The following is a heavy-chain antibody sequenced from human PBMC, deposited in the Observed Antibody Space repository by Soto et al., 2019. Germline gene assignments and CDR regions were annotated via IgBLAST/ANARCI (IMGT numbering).Heavy chain of an antibody. Sequence: GGSLRLSCAASGFTFSSYWMHWVRQAPGKGLVWVSRINSDGSSTSYAGSVKGRFTISRDNAKNTLYLQMNSLRAEDTAVYYCVRTSLVVAVATRGDYWGQGTLVTVSS. CDR1: GFTFSSYW. V-gene: IGHV3-74*01. J-gene: IGHJ4*02. CDR3: VRTSLVVAVATRGDY. CDR2: INSDGSST. D-gene: IGHD2-15*01.